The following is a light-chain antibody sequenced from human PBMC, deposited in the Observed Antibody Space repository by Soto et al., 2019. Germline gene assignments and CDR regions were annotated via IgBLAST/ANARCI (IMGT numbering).Light chain of an antibody. J-gene: IGKJ1*01. Sequence: DIQMTQSPSTLSASVGDRVTITCRASQSISNCLAWYQQKPGKAPKLLISDAFSLQSGVPSRFSGSGSGTEFTLTISSLQPDDFATYYCQQGTFGQGTKVDI. CDR3: QQGT. CDR1: QSISNC. V-gene: IGKV1-5*01. CDR2: DAF.